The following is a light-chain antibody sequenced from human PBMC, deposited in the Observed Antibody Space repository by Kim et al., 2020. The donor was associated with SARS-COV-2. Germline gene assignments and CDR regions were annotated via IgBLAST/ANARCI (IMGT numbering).Light chain of an antibody. CDR2: KDN. V-gene: IGLV3-25*03. Sequence: SPGPKARITCSGESLPEKQTYWYQQKSSPAPLLVIYKDNERPSGIPGRFSGSSSGTTVTLTISGVQAEDDADYYCQSADGSGTYVFGTGTKVTVL. J-gene: IGLJ1*01. CDR3: QSADGSGTYV. CDR1: SLPEKQ.